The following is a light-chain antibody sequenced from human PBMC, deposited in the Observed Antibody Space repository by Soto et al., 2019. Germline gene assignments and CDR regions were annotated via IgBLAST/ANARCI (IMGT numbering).Light chain of an antibody. V-gene: IGLV2-11*01. CDR3: CSYAGSHYV. CDR1: SSDVGGYNY. J-gene: IGLJ1*01. Sequence: QSALTQPRSVSGSPGQSVTISCTGSSSDVGGYNYVSWYQQHPGKAPKLMISDVSKRPSGVPDRFSGSKSGNTDSLTISGLQAEDEAAYFCCSYAGSHYVFGTGTQVTVL. CDR2: DVS.